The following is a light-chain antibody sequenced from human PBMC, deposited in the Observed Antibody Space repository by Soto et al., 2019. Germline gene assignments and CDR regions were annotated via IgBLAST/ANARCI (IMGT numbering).Light chain of an antibody. V-gene: IGKV1-39*01. CDR3: QQTYTSPLYT. J-gene: IGKJ2*01. Sequence: DIQMTQSPSSLSASVGDRVTITFRTSQSITNYLNWYQQKPGKAPKLLIYAASTLQSGVPSRFSGSGSGTDFTLTISSLQPGDFASYYCQQTYTSPLYTFGQGTKLEIK. CDR2: AAS. CDR1: QSITNY.